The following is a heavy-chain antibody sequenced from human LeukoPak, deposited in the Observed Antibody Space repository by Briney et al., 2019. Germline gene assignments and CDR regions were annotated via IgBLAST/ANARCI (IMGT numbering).Heavy chain of an antibody. CDR1: GYTFTSYD. V-gene: IGHV1-8*01. CDR2: MNPNSGNT. J-gene: IGHJ6*02. Sequence: ASVKVSCKASGYTFTSYDINWVRQATGQGLAWMGWMNPNSGNTGYAQKFQGRVTMTRNTSISTAYMELSSLRSEDTAVYYCARVAMVHYYYYYYGMDAWGQGTTVTVSS. CDR3: ARVAMVHYYYYYYGMDA. D-gene: IGHD5-18*01.